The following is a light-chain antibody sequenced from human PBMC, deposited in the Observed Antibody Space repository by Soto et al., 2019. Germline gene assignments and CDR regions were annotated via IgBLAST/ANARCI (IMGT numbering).Light chain of an antibody. J-gene: IGLJ2*01. CDR2: GDN. V-gene: IGLV1-40*01. CDR3: QSYDSSLSVVV. Sequence: QSVLTQPPSGSGAPGQRVTISCTGSSSNIGAGYDVSWYQQLPGRAPKLLIYGDNNRPSGVPDRLSGSKSGTSASLAITGLQAEDEADYYCQSYDSSLSVVVFGGGTKVTFL. CDR1: SSNIGAGYD.